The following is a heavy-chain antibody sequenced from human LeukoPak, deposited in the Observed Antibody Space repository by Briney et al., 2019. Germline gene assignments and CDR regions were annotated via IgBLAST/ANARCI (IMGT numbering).Heavy chain of an antibody. Sequence: ASVKVSCKASGYTFTSYGISWVRQAPGQGLEWMGWISAYNGNTNYAQKLQGRVTMTTDTSTSTAYMELRSRRSDDTAVYYCARGLRPNERIAAAGPRENYYYYYYMDVWGKGTTVTVSS. J-gene: IGHJ6*03. CDR1: GYTFTSYG. CDR2: ISAYNGNT. D-gene: IGHD6-13*01. CDR3: ARGLRPNERIAAAGPRENYYYYYYMDV. V-gene: IGHV1-18*01.